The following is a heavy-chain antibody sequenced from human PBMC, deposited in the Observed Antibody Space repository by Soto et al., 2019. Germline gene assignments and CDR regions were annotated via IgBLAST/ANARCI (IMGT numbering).Heavy chain of an antibody. Sequence: ASVKVSCKASGCTFSSYAISWVRQARGQGLEWMGGIIPIFGTANYAQKFQGRVTITADESTSKAYMELSSLRSEDTAVYYCARGGRRGAARTYYYYGMDVWGHGTTGTVSS. V-gene: IGHV1-69*13. CDR2: IIPIFGTA. J-gene: IGHJ6*01. CDR3: ARGGRRGAARTYYYYGMDV. CDR1: GCTFSSYA. D-gene: IGHD6-6*01.